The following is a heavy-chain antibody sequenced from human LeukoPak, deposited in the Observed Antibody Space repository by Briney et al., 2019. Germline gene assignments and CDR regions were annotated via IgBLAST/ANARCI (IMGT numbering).Heavy chain of an antibody. J-gene: IGHJ5*02. CDR1: GGSISNFY. D-gene: IGHD2-21*01. V-gene: IGHV4-4*09. CDR3: AKRGDWEGHWFDP. Sequence: SETLSLTCSVSGGSISNFYWSWIRQPPGKGLEWIGCVYTSGITNDNPSFQSRVTISEDTSKNQFSLKLRSVTAADTAVYYCAKRGDWEGHWFDPWGQGTLVTVSS. CDR2: VYTSGIT.